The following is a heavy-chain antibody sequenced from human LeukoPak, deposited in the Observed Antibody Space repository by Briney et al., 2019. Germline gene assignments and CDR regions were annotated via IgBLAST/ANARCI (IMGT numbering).Heavy chain of an antibody. D-gene: IGHD6-19*01. CDR2: ISGSGDST. J-gene: IGHJ4*02. CDR1: GFTFSGYA. V-gene: IGHV3-23*01. CDR3: ARRSGIAVAGAFDY. Sequence: GGSLRLSCAASGFTFSGYAMSWVRQAPGKGLEWVSAISGSGDSTYYADSVKGRFTISRDNSKNTLYLQMNSLRAEDTAVYYCARRSGIAVAGAFDYWGQGTLVTVSS.